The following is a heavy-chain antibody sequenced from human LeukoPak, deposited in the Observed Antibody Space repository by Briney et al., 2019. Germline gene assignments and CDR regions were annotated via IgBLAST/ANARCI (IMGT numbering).Heavy chain of an antibody. CDR2: ISYDGSNK. D-gene: IGHD3-22*01. CDR3: ANYYDSSGYYSKPPEY. Sequence: GGSLRLSCAASGFTFSSYGMHWVRQAPGKGLEWVAVISYDGSNKYYADSVKGRFTISRDNSKNTLYLQMNSLRAEDTAVYYCANYYDSSGYYSKPPEYWGQGTLVTVSS. CDR1: GFTFSSYG. J-gene: IGHJ4*02. V-gene: IGHV3-30*18.